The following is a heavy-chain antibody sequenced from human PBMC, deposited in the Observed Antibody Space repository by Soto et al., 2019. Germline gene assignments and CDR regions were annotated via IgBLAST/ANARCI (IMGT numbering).Heavy chain of an antibody. Sequence: PGGSLRLSCTASEFSLSTYSMNWVRHAPGKGLEWVSSISTRSDVYYADSVKGRFTIARDNAKNSLSLQMNSLSAEDTGVYYCAREKTAWPLAYGLEVWGQGTTVTVSS. CDR2: ISTRSDV. V-gene: IGHV3-21*03. D-gene: IGHD2-21*02. CDR3: AREKTAWPLAYGLEV. J-gene: IGHJ6*02. CDR1: EFSLSTYS.